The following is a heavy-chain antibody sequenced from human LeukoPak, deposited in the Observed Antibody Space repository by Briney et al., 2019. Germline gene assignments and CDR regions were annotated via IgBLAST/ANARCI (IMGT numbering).Heavy chain of an antibody. D-gene: IGHD5-24*01. Sequence: PGGSLRLSCAASGFTFSSYSMNWVRQAPGKGLEWVSSISSSSSTIYYADSVKGRFTISRDNAKNSLYLQMNSLRAEDTAVYYCAREPRQMATIIFFDYWGQGTLVTVSS. V-gene: IGHV3-48*01. CDR3: AREPRQMATIIFFDY. CDR1: GFTFSSYS. CDR2: ISSSSSTI. J-gene: IGHJ4*02.